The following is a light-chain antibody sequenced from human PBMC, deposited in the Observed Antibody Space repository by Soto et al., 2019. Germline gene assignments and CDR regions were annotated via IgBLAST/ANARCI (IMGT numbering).Light chain of an antibody. CDR1: QSISSW. V-gene: IGKV1-5*01. Sequence: DIQMTQSPSTLSSSPGDRVTITCRASQSISSWLAWYQQKPGKAPKLLIFDASSLESGVPSRFIGSASGTEFTLSIRSLKPDDFATDDCQHYNSYWTFGQGTKVDIK. CDR3: QHYNSYWT. CDR2: DAS. J-gene: IGKJ1*01.